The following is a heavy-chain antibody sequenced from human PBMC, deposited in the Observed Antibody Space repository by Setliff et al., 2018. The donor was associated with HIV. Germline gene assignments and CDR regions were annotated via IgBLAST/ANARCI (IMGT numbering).Heavy chain of an antibody. CDR2: INHSGST. CDR1: GASFSGYY. D-gene: IGHD3-22*01. CDR3: ARENGWLFGWFDP. Sequence: ASETLSLTCAVYGASFSGYYWSWVRQPPGKGLEWIGEINHSGSTNYNPSVAGRITISGDTSKNQFSLKLTSVTAADTAIYYCARENGWLFGWFDPWGQGTPVTVSS. J-gene: IGHJ5*02. V-gene: IGHV4-34*09.